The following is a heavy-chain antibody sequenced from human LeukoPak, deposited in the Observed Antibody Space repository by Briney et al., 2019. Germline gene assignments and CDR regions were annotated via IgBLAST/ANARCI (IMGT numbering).Heavy chain of an antibody. V-gene: IGHV3-23*01. J-gene: IGHJ4*02. CDR1: GFTFSSHA. CDR3: AKGIAYSSSWYADY. D-gene: IGHD6-13*01. Sequence: GGSLRLSCTASGFTFSSHAMSWVRQAPGKGLEWVSAFVASGDYTYYADSVKGRFTISRDNAKNSLYLQMNSLRAEDTALYYCAKGIAYSSSWYADYWGQGTLVTVSS. CDR2: FVASGDYT.